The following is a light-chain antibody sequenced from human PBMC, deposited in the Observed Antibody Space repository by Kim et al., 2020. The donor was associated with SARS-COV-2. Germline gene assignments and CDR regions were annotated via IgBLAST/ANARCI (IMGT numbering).Light chain of an antibody. CDR3: QQYYDYPS. Sequence: SASVGDRATITCRASQSINNRLAWYQQKPGHAPKLLIYDGSNLESGVPSRFSGSGAGTDFTLTINSLQPDDFAAYYCQQYYDYPSFGGGTKVDIK. J-gene: IGKJ4*01. V-gene: IGKV1-5*01. CDR2: DGS. CDR1: QSINNR.